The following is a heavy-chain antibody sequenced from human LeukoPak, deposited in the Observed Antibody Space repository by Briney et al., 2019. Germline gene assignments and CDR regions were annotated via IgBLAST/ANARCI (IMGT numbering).Heavy chain of an antibody. D-gene: IGHD6-6*01. J-gene: IGHJ5*02. CDR3: ARVRRLFGSSVNWFDP. CDR2: IYYSGST. Sequence: PSETLSLTCTVSGGSISSGGYYWSWIRQHRGKGLEWIGYIYYSGSTYYNPSLKSRVTISVDTSKNQFSLKLSSVTAADTAVYYCARVRRLFGSSVNWFDPGGQGTLVTVSS. V-gene: IGHV4-31*03. CDR1: GGSISSGGYY.